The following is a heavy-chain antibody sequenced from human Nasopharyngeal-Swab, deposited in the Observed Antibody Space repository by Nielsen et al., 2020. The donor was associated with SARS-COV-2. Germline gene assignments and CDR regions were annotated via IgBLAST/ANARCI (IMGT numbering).Heavy chain of an antibody. CDR1: GYTFTDYY. V-gene: IGHV1-2*02. D-gene: IGHD3-22*01. CDR3: ARDLAQGSGYYLDN. CDR2: INVKSGGT. J-gene: IGHJ4*02. Sequence: ASVKVSCKASGYTFTDYYMHWVRQAAGQGLEWMGWINVKSGGTDYAQKFQGRVTVTRDTSITTAYMELSSLTSDDTALYYCARDLAQGSGYYLDNWGQGTLVTVSS.